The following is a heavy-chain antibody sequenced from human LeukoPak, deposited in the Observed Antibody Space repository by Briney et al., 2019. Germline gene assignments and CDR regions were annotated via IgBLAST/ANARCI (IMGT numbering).Heavy chain of an antibody. CDR1: GFTFSSYA. CDR2: ISGSGGAT. D-gene: IGHD3-22*01. CDR3: ARYDSSDYYFDY. Sequence: PGGSLRLSCAASGFTFSSYAMSWVRQAPGKGLEWVSAISGSGGATYYADSVKGRFTISRDNAKNSLYLQMNSLRAEDTAVYYCARYDSSDYYFDYWGQGTLVTVSS. J-gene: IGHJ4*02. V-gene: IGHV3-23*01.